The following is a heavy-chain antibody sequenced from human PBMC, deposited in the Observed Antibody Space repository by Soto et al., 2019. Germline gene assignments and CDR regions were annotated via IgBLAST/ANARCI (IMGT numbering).Heavy chain of an antibody. CDR1: GGSITNIDYY. D-gene: IGHD2-2*01. Sequence: SETLSLTCIVSGGSITNIDYYWGWIRQPPGKGLEWIETVYYTGMTYYNPSLKSRVTTSVDTPKNQFSLNLYSVTAADTAVYFCARLYGYWIRNSCNGHYALDVWGQGTTVTVSS. J-gene: IGHJ6*01. V-gene: IGHV4-39*01. CDR2: VYYTGMT. CDR3: ARLYGYWIRNSCNGHYALDV.